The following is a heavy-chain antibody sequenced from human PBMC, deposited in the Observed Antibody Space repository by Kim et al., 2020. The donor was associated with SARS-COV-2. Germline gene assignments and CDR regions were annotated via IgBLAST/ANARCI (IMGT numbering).Heavy chain of an antibody. CDR1: GFTFSSYW. D-gene: IGHD2-8*01. Sequence: GGSLRLSCAASGFTFSSYWMSWVHQAPGKGLEWVANIKQDGSEKYYVDSVKGRFTISRDNAKNSLYLQMNSLRAEDTAVYYCARDAGGGFVLRVYASRYYYYGRDVWGQGATVTVSS. J-gene: IGHJ6*02. CDR3: ARDAGGGFVLRVYASRYYYYGRDV. V-gene: IGHV3-7*03. CDR2: IKQDGSEK.